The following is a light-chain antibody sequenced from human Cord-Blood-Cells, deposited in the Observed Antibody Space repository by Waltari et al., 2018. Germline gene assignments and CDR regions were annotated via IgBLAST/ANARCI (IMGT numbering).Light chain of an antibody. CDR2: DGS. V-gene: IGLV2-23*01. Sequence: QSAMPQPASVSGSPGQSITISCTGTSSYFGIYHFVSWYQQHPGKAPNLMIYDGSKRPSGVSNRFSGSKSGNTASLTISGLQAEDEADYYCCSYAGSSTLVFGGGTKLTVL. CDR1: SSYFGIYHF. CDR3: CSYAGSSTLV. J-gene: IGLJ2*01.